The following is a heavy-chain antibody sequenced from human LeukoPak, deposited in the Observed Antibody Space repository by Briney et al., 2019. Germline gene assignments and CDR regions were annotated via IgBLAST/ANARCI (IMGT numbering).Heavy chain of an antibody. CDR2: ISAYNGHT. CDR1: GYTFTSYG. D-gene: IGHD3-22*01. V-gene: IGHV1-18*01. J-gene: IGHJ5*02. CDR3: AHSSGYSSWFDP. Sequence: ASVKVSCKASGYTFTSYGISWVRQAPGQGLEWMGWISAYNGHTNYAQKLQGRVTMTTDTSTSTAYMELRSLRSEDTAVYYCAHSSGYSSWFDPWGQGTLVTVSS.